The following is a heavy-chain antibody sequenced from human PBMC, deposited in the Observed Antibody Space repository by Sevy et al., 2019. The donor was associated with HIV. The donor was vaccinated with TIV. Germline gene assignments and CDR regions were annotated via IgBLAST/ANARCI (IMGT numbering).Heavy chain of an antibody. CDR3: ARDRRKGNGAPLLSTTYYYYGMDV. J-gene: IGHJ6*02. CDR1: GFTFSSYW. Sequence: GGSLRLSCAASGFTFSSYWMSWVRQAPGKGLEWVANIKQDGSEKYYVDSVKGRFTISRDNAKNSLYLQMNSLRAEDTAVYYCARDRRKGNGAPLLSTTYYYYGMDVWGQGTTVTVSS. D-gene: IGHD2-2*01. CDR2: IKQDGSEK. V-gene: IGHV3-7*01.